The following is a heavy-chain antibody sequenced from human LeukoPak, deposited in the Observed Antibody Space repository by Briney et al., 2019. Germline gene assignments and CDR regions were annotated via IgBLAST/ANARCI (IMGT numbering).Heavy chain of an antibody. D-gene: IGHD3-22*01. CDR1: GFSLSTGGMR. CDR3: ARSTYYYDSSGYGFDP. CDR2: IDWDDDK. V-gene: IGHV2-70*04. J-gene: IGHJ5*02. Sequence: EPGPTLVNPTQTLTLTCTFSGFSLSTGGMRVSWIRQPPGKALEWLARIDWDDDKFYSTSLKTRLTISKDTSKNQVVLTMTNMDPVDTATYYCARSTYYYDSSGYGFDPWGQGTLVTVSS.